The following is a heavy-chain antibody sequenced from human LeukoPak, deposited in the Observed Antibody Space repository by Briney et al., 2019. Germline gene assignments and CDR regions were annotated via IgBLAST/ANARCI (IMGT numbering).Heavy chain of an antibody. V-gene: IGHV1-69*04. CDR2: IIPILGIA. D-gene: IGHD3-10*01. CDR3: ARVSYYGSGSQVKYYFDY. Sequence: SVKVSCKASGGTFSSYAISWVRQAPGQGLEWMGRIIPILGIANYAQKFQGRATITADKSTSTAYMELSSLRSEDTAVYYCARVSYYGSGSQVKYYFDYWGQGTLVTVSS. J-gene: IGHJ4*02. CDR1: GGTFSSYA.